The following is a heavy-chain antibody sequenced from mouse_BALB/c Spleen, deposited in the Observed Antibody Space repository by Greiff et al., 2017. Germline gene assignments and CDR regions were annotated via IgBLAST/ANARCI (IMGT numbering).Heavy chain of an antibody. CDR3: ARAPDYYGTYYYAMDY. Sequence: EVKLVESGGGLVQPGGSLRLSCATSGFTFTDYYMSWVRQPPGKALEWLGFIRNKANGYTTEYSASVKGRFTISRDNSQSILYLQMNTLRAEDSATYYCARAPDYYGTYYYAMDYWGQGTSVTVSS. V-gene: IGHV7-3*02. CDR1: GFTFTDYY. J-gene: IGHJ4*01. CDR2: IRNKANGYTT. D-gene: IGHD1-1*01.